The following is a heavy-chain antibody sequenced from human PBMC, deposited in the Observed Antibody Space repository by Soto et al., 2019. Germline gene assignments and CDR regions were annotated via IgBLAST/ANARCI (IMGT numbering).Heavy chain of an antibody. CDR1: GGSISSYY. J-gene: IGHJ4*02. D-gene: IGHD2-8*01. CDR2: IYYRGNT. Sequence: SETLSLTCTVSGGSISSYYWSWIRQPPGKGLEWIGYIYYRGNTNYNPSLKSRVTISVDTSKNQFSLKLSSVTAADTAVYYCARVYAYYFDYWGQGTLVTVSS. V-gene: IGHV4-59*01. CDR3: ARVYAYYFDY.